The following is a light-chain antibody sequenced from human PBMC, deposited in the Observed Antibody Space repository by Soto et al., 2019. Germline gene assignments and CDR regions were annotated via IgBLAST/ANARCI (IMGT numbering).Light chain of an antibody. CDR3: ATWDSSLIAGV. CDR2: DND. V-gene: IGLV1-51*01. Sequence: QSVLTQPPSVSAAPEQEVTISCSGSSSNTGNNFVSWYQHLPGTAPKLLIYDNDKRPSGIPDRFSGTKSGTSATLGITGLQTGDEAHYYCATWDSSLIAGVFGGGTKVTVL. CDR1: SSNTGNNF. J-gene: IGLJ2*01.